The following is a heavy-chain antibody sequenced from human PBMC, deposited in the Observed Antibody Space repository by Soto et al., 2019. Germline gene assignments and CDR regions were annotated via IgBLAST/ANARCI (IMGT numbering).Heavy chain of an antibody. Sequence: SVKVSCKASGGTFSSYAISWVRQAPGQGLEWMGGIIPIFGTANYAQKFQGRVTITADESTSTAYKELSSLRSEDTAVYYCAGGTRDYYDSSGYRAGGQETLVTVSS. D-gene: IGHD3-22*01. J-gene: IGHJ4*02. V-gene: IGHV1-69*13. CDR2: IIPIFGTA. CDR3: AGGTRDYYDSSGYRA. CDR1: GGTFSSYA.